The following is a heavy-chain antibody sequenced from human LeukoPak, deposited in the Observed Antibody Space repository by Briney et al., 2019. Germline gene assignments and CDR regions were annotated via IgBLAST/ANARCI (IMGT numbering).Heavy chain of an antibody. V-gene: IGHV3-20*04. CDR3: ARDKDYESSGYDYFVY. D-gene: IGHD3-22*01. Sequence: GGSLRLSCAASGFTFDDYGMSWVRQAPGKGLEWVSAINWNGGSTGYADSVKGRFTISRDNAKNSLYLQMNSLRAEDTAFYYCARDKDYESSGYDYFVYWRQGTLGTVSS. J-gene: IGHJ4*02. CDR2: INWNGGST. CDR1: GFTFDDYG.